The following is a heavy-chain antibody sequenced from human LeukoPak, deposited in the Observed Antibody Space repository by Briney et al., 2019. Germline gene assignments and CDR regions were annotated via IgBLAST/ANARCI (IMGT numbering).Heavy chain of an antibody. CDR1: GFPFSSYA. CDR3: VRGYSFGPYGMDV. D-gene: IGHD2-15*01. Sequence: GGSLRLSCSASGFPFSSYAMEWVRQAPGKGLEYVSAISDSGGSTYYADSVKGRFTISRNNSKNTLYLQMSSLRAEDTAVYFCVRGYSFGPYGMDVWGQGTTVTVSS. J-gene: IGHJ6*02. V-gene: IGHV3-64D*09. CDR2: ISDSGGST.